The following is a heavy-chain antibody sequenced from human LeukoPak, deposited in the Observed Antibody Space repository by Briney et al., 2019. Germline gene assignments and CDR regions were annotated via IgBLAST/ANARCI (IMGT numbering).Heavy chain of an antibody. Sequence: SGKVSCKASGGSSNSYAISWGRQAPGQGLEWMGGIIPIFGTTNYAQKFQGRVTITTDESSSTVYMQLSSLRSEDTAVYYCAIDDSSGFSDIWGQGTLVTVSS. J-gene: IGHJ4*02. CDR1: GGSSNSYA. CDR2: IIPIFGTT. D-gene: IGHD3-22*01. CDR3: AIDDSSGFSDI. V-gene: IGHV1-69*05.